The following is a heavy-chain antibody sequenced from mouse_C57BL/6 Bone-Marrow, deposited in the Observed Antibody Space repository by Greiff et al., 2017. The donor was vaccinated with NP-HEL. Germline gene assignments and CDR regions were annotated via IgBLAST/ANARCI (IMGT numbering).Heavy chain of an antibody. J-gene: IGHJ1*03. CDR3: ARHGFITTVVDPSYWYFDV. D-gene: IGHD1-1*01. CDR2: ISNGGGST. CDR1: GFTFSNYY. V-gene: IGHV5-12*01. Sequence: DVQLQESGGGLVQPGGSLKLSCAASGFTFSNYYMYWVRQTPEKRLEWVAYISNGGGSTYYPDTVKGRFTISRDNAKNTLYLQMSRLKSEDTAMYYCARHGFITTVVDPSYWYFDVWGTGTTVTVSS.